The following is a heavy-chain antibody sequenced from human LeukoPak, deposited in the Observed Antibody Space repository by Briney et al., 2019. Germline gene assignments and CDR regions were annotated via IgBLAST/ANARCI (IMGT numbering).Heavy chain of an antibody. J-gene: IGHJ4*02. Sequence: SETLSLTCTVSGGSISSYYWSWIRQPPGKGLEWIGYIYYSGSTNYNPSLKSRVTISVDTSKNQFSLKLSPVTAADTAVYYCARSLWQWLAHFDYWGQGTLVTVSS. CDR1: GGSISSYY. CDR2: IYYSGST. V-gene: IGHV4-59*08. CDR3: ARSLWQWLAHFDY. D-gene: IGHD6-19*01.